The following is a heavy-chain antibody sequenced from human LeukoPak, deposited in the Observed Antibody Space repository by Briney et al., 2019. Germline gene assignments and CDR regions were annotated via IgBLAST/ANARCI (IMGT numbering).Heavy chain of an antibody. J-gene: IGHJ4*02. V-gene: IGHV1-18*01. D-gene: IGHD3-22*01. CDR2: ISAYNGNT. Sequence: ASVKVSCKASGYTFTSYGISWVRQAPGQGLEWMGWISAYNGNTNYAQQLQGRVTMTTDTSTSTAYMELRSLSSDDTAVYYCARVQWQITHDSRAQTDYWGQGTLVTVSS. CDR3: ARVQWQITHDSRAQTDY. CDR1: GYTFTSYG.